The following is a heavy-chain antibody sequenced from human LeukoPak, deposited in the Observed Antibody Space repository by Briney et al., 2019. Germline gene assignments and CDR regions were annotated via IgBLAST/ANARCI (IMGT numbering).Heavy chain of an antibody. CDR2: ISSSGSTI. Sequence: GGSLRLSCAASGFTFSSYSMSWIRQAPGKGLEWVSYISSSGSTIYYADSVKGRFTISRDNAKNSLYLQMNILRAEDTAVYYCARDGQLRHLDYWGEGTLVTVSS. CDR1: GFTFSSYS. D-gene: IGHD1-26*01. CDR3: ARDGQLRHLDY. J-gene: IGHJ4*02. V-gene: IGHV3-48*04.